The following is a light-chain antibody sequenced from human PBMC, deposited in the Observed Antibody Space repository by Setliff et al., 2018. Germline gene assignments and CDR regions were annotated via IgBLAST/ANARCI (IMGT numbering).Light chain of an antibody. V-gene: IGLV1-44*01. J-gene: IGLJ2*01. Sequence: QSVLTQPPSASGTPGQRVTISCSGSSSNIGSNTVNWYQHLPGTAPKLLIYSNNQRPSGVPDRFSGSKSGTSASLTISGLQAEDEADYYCSSYTSSSTVVFGGGTKVTVL. CDR2: SNN. CDR1: SSNIGSNT. CDR3: SSYTSSSTVV.